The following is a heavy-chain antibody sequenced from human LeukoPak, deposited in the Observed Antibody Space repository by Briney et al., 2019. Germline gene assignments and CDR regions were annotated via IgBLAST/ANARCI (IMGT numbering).Heavy chain of an antibody. V-gene: IGHV1-8*03. D-gene: IGHD6-19*01. CDR3: ARGQGRSGWYGLSSY. Sequence: ASVKVSCKASGCTFTSYDINWVRQATGQGVEWMGWMNPNSGNTGYAQKFQGRVTITRNTSISTAYMELSSLRSEDTAVYYCARGQGRSGWYGLSSYWGQGTLVTVSS. CDR1: GCTFTSYD. J-gene: IGHJ4*02. CDR2: MNPNSGNT.